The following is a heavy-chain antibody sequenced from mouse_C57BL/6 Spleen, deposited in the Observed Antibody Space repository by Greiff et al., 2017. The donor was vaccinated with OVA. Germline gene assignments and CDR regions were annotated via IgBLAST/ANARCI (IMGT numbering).Heavy chain of an antibody. Sequence: EVHLVESGGGLVKPGGSLKLSCAASGFTFSSYTMSWVRQTPEKRLEWVATISGGGGNTYYPDSVKGRFTISRDNAKNTLYLQMSSLRSEDTALYYCARQDYDVGLWFAYWGQGTLVTVSA. CDR3: ARQDYDVGLWFAY. V-gene: IGHV5-9*01. D-gene: IGHD2-4*01. CDR2: ISGGGGNT. J-gene: IGHJ3*01. CDR1: GFTFSSYT.